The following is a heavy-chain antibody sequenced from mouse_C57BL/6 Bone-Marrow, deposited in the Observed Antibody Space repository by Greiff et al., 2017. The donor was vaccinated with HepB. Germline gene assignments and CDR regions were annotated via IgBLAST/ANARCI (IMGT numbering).Heavy chain of an antibody. Sequence: EVQLVESGGGLVQPGGSLKLSCAASGFTFSDYYMYWVRQTPEKRLEWVAYISNGGGSTYYPDTVKGRFTISRDNAKNTLYLQMSRLKSEDTAMYYCARRSGYYAMDYWGQGTSVTVSS. J-gene: IGHJ4*01. CDR1: GFTFSDYY. CDR2: ISNGGGST. V-gene: IGHV5-12*01. CDR3: ARRSGYYAMDY.